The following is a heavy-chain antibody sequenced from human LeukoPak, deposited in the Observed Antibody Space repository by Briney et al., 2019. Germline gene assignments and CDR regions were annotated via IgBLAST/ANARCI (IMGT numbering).Heavy chain of an antibody. V-gene: IGHV4-59*01. CDR3: ARATGTTRNAFDI. CDR2: VHYSGST. Sequence: PSETLSLTCTDSDGSINSYYWSWIRQSPGKGLEWIGYVHYSGSTNYNPSLKSRVTISVDTSKKQVSLKLNSVTAVDTAVYYCARATGTTRNAFDIWSQGTMVTVSS. J-gene: IGHJ3*02. CDR1: DGSINSYY. D-gene: IGHD1-7*01.